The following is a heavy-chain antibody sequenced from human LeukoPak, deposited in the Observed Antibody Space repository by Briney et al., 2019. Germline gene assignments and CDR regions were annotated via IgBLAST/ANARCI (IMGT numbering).Heavy chain of an antibody. CDR3: ARETDYYGSGSYYGMDV. V-gene: IGHV4-4*07. D-gene: IGHD3-10*01. J-gene: IGHJ6*02. Sequence: SETLSLTCTVSGGSISSYYWSWIRQPAGKGLEWIGRIYTSGSTNYNPSLKSRVTMSVDTSKNQFSLKLSSVTAADTAVYYCARETDYYGSGSYYGMDVWGQGTLVTVSS. CDR2: IYTSGST. CDR1: GGSISSYY.